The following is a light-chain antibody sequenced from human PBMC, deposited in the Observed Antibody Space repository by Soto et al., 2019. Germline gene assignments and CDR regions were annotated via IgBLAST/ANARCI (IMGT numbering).Light chain of an antibody. CDR1: NSNVGSNY. Sequence: QSVLTQPPSVSAAPGQKVTISCSGSNSNVGSNYISWYQQFLGTAPKLLIYENNKRPSGIPDRFSGSKSGTSATLGITGPQTGDEADYYCGTWDSSLSTFVFGTGTQLTVL. J-gene: IGLJ1*01. CDR2: ENN. CDR3: GTWDSSLSTFV. V-gene: IGLV1-51*02.